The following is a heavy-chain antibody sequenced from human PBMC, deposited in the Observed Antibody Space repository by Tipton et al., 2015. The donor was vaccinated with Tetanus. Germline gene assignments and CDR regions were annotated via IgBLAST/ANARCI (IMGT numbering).Heavy chain of an antibody. CDR3: AKEFQRARIRFFDS. Sequence: SLRLSCAASGFRFSYSGMHWVRQAPGKRLEWVAVIAFDGKNERYADSVKGRFIISRDNSKNTLYLQMNSLRPEDTAVYYCAKEFQRARIRFFDSWGQGTQVTASS. V-gene: IGHV3-30*18. D-gene: IGHD2-15*01. J-gene: IGHJ4*02. CDR1: GFRFSYSG. CDR2: IAFDGKNE.